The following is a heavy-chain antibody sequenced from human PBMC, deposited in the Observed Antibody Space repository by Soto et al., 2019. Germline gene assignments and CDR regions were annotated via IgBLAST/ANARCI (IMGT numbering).Heavy chain of an antibody. CDR2: ISYDGRNE. Sequence: GGSLRLSCVAPGFTFSNFGMHWVRQAPGEGLEWVALISYDGRNEYYADSVKGRFTISRDNSKNTLYLQMNSLRAEDTAMYYCAKDKLSSTDAFDIWGQGTMVTVSS. CDR1: GFTFSNFG. D-gene: IGHD1-1*01. J-gene: IGHJ3*02. CDR3: AKDKLSSTDAFDI. V-gene: IGHV3-30*18.